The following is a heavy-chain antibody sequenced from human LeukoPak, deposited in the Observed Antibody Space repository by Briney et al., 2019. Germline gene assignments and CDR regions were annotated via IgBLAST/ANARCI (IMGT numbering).Heavy chain of an antibody. V-gene: IGHV5-51*01. J-gene: IGHJ3*01. Sequence: GESLRISCKTSGYSFTTYWIDWVRQMPGKGLEWMGIIYPGDSDTTYSPSFQGQVTISVDKSTSTAYLQWTSLKASDTAMYYCARHQSGRRYDALDAWGQGTMVTVSS. CDR1: GYSFTTYW. CDR3: ARHQSGRRYDALDA. D-gene: IGHD3-3*01. CDR2: IYPGDSDT.